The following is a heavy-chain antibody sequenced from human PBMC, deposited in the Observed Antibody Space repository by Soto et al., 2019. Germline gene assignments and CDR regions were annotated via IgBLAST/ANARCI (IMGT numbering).Heavy chain of an antibody. Sequence: SETLSLTCTVSGGSISSYYWSWIRQPPGKGLEWIGYIYYSGSTNYNPSLKGRVTISVDTSKNQFSLKLSSVTAADTAVYYCARDSLAAAGDYGMDVWGQGTTVTVSS. J-gene: IGHJ6*02. CDR2: IYYSGST. V-gene: IGHV4-59*01. CDR3: ARDSLAAAGDYGMDV. D-gene: IGHD6-13*01. CDR1: GGSISSYY.